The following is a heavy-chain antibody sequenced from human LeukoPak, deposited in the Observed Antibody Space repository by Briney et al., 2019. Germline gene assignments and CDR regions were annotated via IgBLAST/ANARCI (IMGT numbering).Heavy chain of an antibody. CDR1: GGSFSGYY. J-gene: IGHJ3*02. V-gene: IGHV4-34*01. Sequence: PSETLSLTCAVYGGSFSGYYWSWIRQPPGKGLEWIGEINHSGSTNYNPSLKSRVTISVDTPKNQFSLKLSSVTAADTAVYYCARVYYYDSSGCDAFDIWGQGTMVTVSS. CDR2: INHSGST. CDR3: ARVYYYDSSGCDAFDI. D-gene: IGHD3-22*01.